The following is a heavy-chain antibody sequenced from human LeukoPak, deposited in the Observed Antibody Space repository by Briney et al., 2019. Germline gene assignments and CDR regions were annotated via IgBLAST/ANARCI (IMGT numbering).Heavy chain of an antibody. CDR1: GGTFSSYA. D-gene: IGHD6-25*01. J-gene: IGHJ5*02. Sequence: GASVKVSCKASGGTFSSYAISWVRQAPGQGLEWMGRIIPILGIANYAQKFQGRVTITADKSTSTAYMELSSLRSEDTAVYYCARDSSSGWPNWFDPWGQGTLVTVSS. CDR3: ARDSSSGWPNWFDP. V-gene: IGHV1-69*04. CDR2: IIPILGIA.